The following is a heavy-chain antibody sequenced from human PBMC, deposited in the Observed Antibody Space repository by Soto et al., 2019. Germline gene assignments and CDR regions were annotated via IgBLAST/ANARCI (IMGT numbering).Heavy chain of an antibody. D-gene: IGHD6-13*01. V-gene: IGHV1-18*01. CDR1: GYTFTSYG. Sequence: QVQLVQSGAEVKKPGASVKVSCKASGYTFTSYGISWVRQAPGQGLEWMGWISAYNGNTNYAQKRKGIVTMTTDTSTSKAYMELRSLRSDDTAVYYCARDPKLIEAAGKGGLHNWFDPWGQGTLVTVSS. J-gene: IGHJ5*02. CDR3: ARDPKLIEAAGKGGLHNWFDP. CDR2: ISAYNGNT.